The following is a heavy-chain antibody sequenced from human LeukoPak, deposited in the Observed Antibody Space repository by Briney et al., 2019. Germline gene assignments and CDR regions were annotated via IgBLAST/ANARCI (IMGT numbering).Heavy chain of an antibody. CDR1: GGSISSGGYY. Sequence: TSETLSLTCAVSGGSISSGGYYWSWIRQPPGKGLEWIGYIYYSGSTNYNPSLKSRVTISVDTSKNQFSLKLSSVTAADTAVYYCAGQHDFWSGYDYWGQGTLVTVSS. CDR2: IYYSGST. D-gene: IGHD3-3*01. J-gene: IGHJ4*02. CDR3: AGQHDFWSGYDY. V-gene: IGHV4-61*08.